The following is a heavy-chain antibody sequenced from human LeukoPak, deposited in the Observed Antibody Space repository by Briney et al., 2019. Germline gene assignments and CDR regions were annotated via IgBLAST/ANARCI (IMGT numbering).Heavy chain of an antibody. V-gene: IGHV4-61*02. CDR3: ARAGGLGTYYPNWFDP. D-gene: IGHD3-10*01. CDR1: GGSISSDTYS. CDR2: IYTSGST. J-gene: IGHJ5*02. Sequence: SETLSLTCTVSGGSISSDTYSWSWVRQPAGKGLEWIGRIYTSGSTNYNPSLKSRVTISLDTSKNQFSLKLNSVTAADTAFYYCARAGGLGTYYPNWFDPWGQGTLVTVSS.